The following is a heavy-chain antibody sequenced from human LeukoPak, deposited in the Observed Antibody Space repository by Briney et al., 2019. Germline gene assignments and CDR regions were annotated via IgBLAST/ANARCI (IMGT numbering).Heavy chain of an antibody. Sequence: PSETLSLTCAVYGGSFSGYYWSWIRQPPGKGLEWIGEINHSGSTNYNPSLKSRVTISVGTSKNQFSLKLSSVSAADTAVYYCARHIAYHANLDYWGQGTLVTVSS. D-gene: IGHD2-21*01. J-gene: IGHJ4*02. CDR3: ARHIAYHANLDY. CDR1: GGSFSGYY. CDR2: INHSGST. V-gene: IGHV4-34*01.